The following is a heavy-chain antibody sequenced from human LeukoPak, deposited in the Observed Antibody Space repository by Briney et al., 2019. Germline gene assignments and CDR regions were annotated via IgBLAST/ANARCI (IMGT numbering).Heavy chain of an antibody. J-gene: IGHJ4*02. D-gene: IGHD2-8*01. CDR3: ARVTSRLGVCDY. Sequence: SETLSLTCTVSGGSINSYYWSWIRQPPGKGLEWIGYIYYSGSTNYNPSLKSRVTISVDTSKNQFSLKLSSVTAADTAVYYCARVTSRLGVCDYWGQGTLVTVSS. CDR2: IYYSGST. V-gene: IGHV4-59*08. CDR1: GGSINSYY.